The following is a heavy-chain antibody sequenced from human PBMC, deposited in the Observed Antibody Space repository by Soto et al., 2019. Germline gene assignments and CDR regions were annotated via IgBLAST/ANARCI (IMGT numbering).Heavy chain of an antibody. Sequence: GGSLRLSCAASGFTFSSYGMHWVRQAPGKGLEWVAVIWYDGSNKYYADSVKGRFTISRDNSKNTLYLQMNSLRAEDTAVYYCARDHGSGSYQDYYYGMDVWGQGTTVTVSS. V-gene: IGHV3-33*01. D-gene: IGHD3-10*01. CDR3: ARDHGSGSYQDYYYGMDV. CDR2: IWYDGSNK. CDR1: GFTFSSYG. J-gene: IGHJ6*02.